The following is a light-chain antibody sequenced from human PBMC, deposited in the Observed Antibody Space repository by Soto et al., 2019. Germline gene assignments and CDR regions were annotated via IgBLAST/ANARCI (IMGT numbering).Light chain of an antibody. CDR2: GSS. CDR3: QSYDNSLSVYV. Sequence: SVLTXPPSVSGAPGQRVTISCTGSSSNIGAHYDVHWYQQLPGTAPKLLIYGSSNRPSGVPDRFSGSKSGTSASLAITGLHAEDEADYYCQSYDNSLSVYVFGTGTKVTVL. V-gene: IGLV1-40*01. J-gene: IGLJ1*01. CDR1: SSNIGAHYD.